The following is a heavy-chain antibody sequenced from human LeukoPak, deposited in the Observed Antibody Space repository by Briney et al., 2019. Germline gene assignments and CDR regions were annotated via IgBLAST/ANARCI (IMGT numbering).Heavy chain of an antibody. J-gene: IGHJ4*02. CDR2: ISTRSNYI. Sequence: PGGSLRLSCAASGFTFNDHAMNWVRQAPGKGLEWVASISTRSNYIYYADSVKGRFTISRDNAKNSLYLQMNSLRAEDTAVYYCAGGSRGTPFDYWGQGTLVTVSS. CDR1: GFTFNDHA. D-gene: IGHD1-1*01. CDR3: AGGSRGTPFDY. V-gene: IGHV3-21*01.